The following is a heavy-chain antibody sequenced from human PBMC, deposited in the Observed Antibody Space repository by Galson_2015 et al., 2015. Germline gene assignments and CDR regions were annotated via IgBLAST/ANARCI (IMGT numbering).Heavy chain of an antibody. D-gene: IGHD3-10*01. CDR1: GFTFSSYA. CDR3: AKYYYGSGSYGPTSDY. CDR2: ISGSGGST. J-gene: IGHJ4*02. Sequence: SLRLSCAASGFTFSSYAMSWVRQAPGKGLEWVSAISGSGGSTYYADSVKGRFTISRDNSKNTLYLQMNSLRAEDTAVYYCAKYYYGSGSYGPTSDYWGQGTLVTVSS. V-gene: IGHV3-23*01.